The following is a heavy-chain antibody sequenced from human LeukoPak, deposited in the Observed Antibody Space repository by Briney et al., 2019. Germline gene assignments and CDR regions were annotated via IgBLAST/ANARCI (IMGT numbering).Heavy chain of an antibody. Sequence: ASVKVSCKASGYTFTSYGISWVRQAPGQGLEWMGWISGYNGNTNYAQKVQGRVNMTTDTSTSTAYMELRSLRSDDTAVYYCARAGAGALLIWFLGDGMDVWGQGTTVTVSS. CDR3: ARAGAGALLIWFLGDGMDV. V-gene: IGHV1-18*04. J-gene: IGHJ6*02. D-gene: IGHD1-26*01. CDR2: ISGYNGNT. CDR1: GYTFTSYG.